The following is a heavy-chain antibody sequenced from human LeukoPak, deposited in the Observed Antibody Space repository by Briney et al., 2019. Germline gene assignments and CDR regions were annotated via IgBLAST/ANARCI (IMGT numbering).Heavy chain of an antibody. CDR2: IHYSGST. CDR1: GDSISSYY. D-gene: IGHD6-13*01. Sequence: SETLSLTCTVSGDSISSYYWSWIRQPPGKGLEWIGYIHYSGSTNYNPSLKSRVTISVDTSKNQFSLILGSVTTADTAVYYCAREVVAAAGTVDYWDQGTLVTVSS. J-gene: IGHJ4*02. CDR3: AREVVAAAGTVDY. V-gene: IGHV4-59*01.